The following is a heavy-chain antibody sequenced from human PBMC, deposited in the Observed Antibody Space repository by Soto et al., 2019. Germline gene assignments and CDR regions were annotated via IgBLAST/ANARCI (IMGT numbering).Heavy chain of an antibody. CDR3: ARAIVVTIGGMDV. D-gene: IGHD5-12*01. J-gene: IGHJ6*02. V-gene: IGHV4-30-4*01. CDR1: GGSINSADYY. CDR2: IYYSGST. Sequence: SETLSLTCTVSGGSINSADYYWSWVRQPPGKGLEWIGYIYYSGSTYFNPSLRSRVTISKDTSKNQFSLRLSSVTAADTAVYYCARAIVVTIGGMDVWGQGTTVTVSS.